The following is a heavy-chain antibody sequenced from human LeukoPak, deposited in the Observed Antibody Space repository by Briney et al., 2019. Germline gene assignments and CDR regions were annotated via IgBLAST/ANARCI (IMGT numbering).Heavy chain of an antibody. CDR3: VAYHLLWDWVDP. CDR1: GGSINSNY. V-gene: IGHV4-39*07. J-gene: IGHJ5*02. CDR2: LSYSGST. D-gene: IGHD2-2*01. Sequence: ASETLSLNCSVSGGSINSNYWAWIRQPPGKGLEWIASLSYSGSTYYAPSLRRRLSTSVDTSKNQFSLKLTSVTAADTAVYYCVAYHLLWDWVDPWGQGTLLTVSS.